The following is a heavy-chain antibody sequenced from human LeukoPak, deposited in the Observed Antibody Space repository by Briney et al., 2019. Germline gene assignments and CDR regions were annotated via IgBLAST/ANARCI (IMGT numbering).Heavy chain of an antibody. CDR3: ASVRYNWNCAPTYYYYYGMDV. CDR2: INHSGST. J-gene: IGHJ6*02. Sequence: PSETLSLTCAVYGGSFSGYYWSWIRQPPGKGLEWIGEINHSGSTNYDPSLKSRVTISVDTSKNQFSLKLSSVTAADTAVYYCASVRYNWNCAPTYYYYYGMDVWGQGTTVTVSS. D-gene: IGHD1-7*01. V-gene: IGHV4-34*01. CDR1: GGSFSGYY.